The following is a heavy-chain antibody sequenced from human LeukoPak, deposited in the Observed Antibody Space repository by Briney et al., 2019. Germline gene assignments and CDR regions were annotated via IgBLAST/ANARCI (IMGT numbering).Heavy chain of an antibody. J-gene: IGHJ3*02. CDR3: AAGLDDAFDI. V-gene: IGHV4-31*03. CDR1: GGSIRSSYYY. Sequence: SETLSLTCTVSGGSIRSSYYYWGWIRQPPGKGLEWIGYIYYSGSTYYNPSLKSRVTISVDTSKNQFSLKLSSVTAADTAVYYCAAGLDDAFDIWGQGTMVTVSS. CDR2: IYYSGST.